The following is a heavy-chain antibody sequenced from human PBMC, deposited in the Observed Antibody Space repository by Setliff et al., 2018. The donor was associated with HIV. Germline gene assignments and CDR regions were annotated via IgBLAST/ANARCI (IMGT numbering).Heavy chain of an antibody. D-gene: IGHD3-22*01. Sequence: GASVKVSCKASGYTFTNYDINWVRQATGQGLEWMGWMNPNSGNTGYAQKFQGRVTMTTDTSTSTAYMELRGLRSDDTAVYYCARGGGGYYYVGAVDIWGQGTVVTVSS. V-gene: IGHV1-8*01. CDR3: ARGGGGYYYVGAVDI. CDR2: MNPNSGNT. CDR1: GYTFTNYD. J-gene: IGHJ3*02.